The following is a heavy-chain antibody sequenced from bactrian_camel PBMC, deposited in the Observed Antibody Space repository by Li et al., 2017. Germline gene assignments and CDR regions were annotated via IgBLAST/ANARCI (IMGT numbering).Heavy chain of an antibody. CDR3: ATANYGDSSMDA. J-gene: IGHJ6*01. D-gene: IGHD6*01. Sequence: VQLVESGGGLVQPGGSLRLLCQASGVAFSRYAIHWVRRAPGKGLEWVSAINKNGGSTFYAGSVKGRFIISRDNANNTVYLQLNSLRTEDMAMYYCATANYGDSSMDAWGQGTQVTVS. V-gene: IGHV3S40*01. CDR2: INKNGGST. CDR1: GVAFSRYA.